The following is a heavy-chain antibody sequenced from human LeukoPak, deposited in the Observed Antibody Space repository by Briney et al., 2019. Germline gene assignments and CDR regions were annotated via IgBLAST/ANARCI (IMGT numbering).Heavy chain of an antibody. CDR2: TYYRSKWYN. V-gene: IGHV6-1*01. CDR1: GDSVSSNSAA. CDR3: AIGRSYDYVCNY. D-gene: IGHD3-16*01. J-gene: IGHJ4*02. Sequence: SHTLSLTCAISGDSVSSNSAAWKWIRQSPSRGLEWLGRTYYRSKWYNAYAVSVKSRITTNPDTCKNQFSLQLNSVTPEGTAVYYCAIGRSYDYVCNYWGQGTLVTVSS.